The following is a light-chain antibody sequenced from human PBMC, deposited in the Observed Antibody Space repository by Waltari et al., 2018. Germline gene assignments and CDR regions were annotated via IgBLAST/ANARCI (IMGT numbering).Light chain of an antibody. Sequence: QSALTQPASVSGSPGQSITISCTGTSSDVGGYNYVSWYQQHPGKAPKLMIYDVSNRPSGVSNRFSVSKYGNTASLTISGLQAEDEADYYCSSYTSSSTLPYVFGTGTKVTVL. V-gene: IGLV2-14*03. J-gene: IGLJ1*01. CDR2: DVS. CDR3: SSYTSSSTLPYV. CDR1: SSDVGGYNY.